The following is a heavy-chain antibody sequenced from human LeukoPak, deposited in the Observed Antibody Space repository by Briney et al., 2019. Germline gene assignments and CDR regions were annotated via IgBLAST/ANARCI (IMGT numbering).Heavy chain of an antibody. J-gene: IGHJ6*03. V-gene: IGHV4-34*01. CDR3: ATSGDYYMDV. Sequence: SETLSLTCAVYGGSFSGYYWSWIRQPPGKGLEWIGEINHSGSTNYNPSLKSRVTISVDTSKNQFSLKLSSVTAADTAVYYCATSGDYYMDVWGKGTTVTVSS. CDR1: GGSFSGYY. D-gene: IGHD1-14*01. CDR2: INHSGST.